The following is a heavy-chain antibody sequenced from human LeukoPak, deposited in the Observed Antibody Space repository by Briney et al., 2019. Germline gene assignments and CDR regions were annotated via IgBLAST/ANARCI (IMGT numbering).Heavy chain of an antibody. D-gene: IGHD2-21*01. CDR2: ISSSSSYI. J-gene: IGHJ3*02. CDR1: GFTFSSYS. CDR3: ARVSLIPGDAFDI. Sequence: GGSLRLSCAASGFTFSSYSMNWVRQAPGKGLEWVSSISSSSSYIYYADSVKGRFTISRDNAKNSLYLQMNSLRAEDTAVYYCARVSLIPGDAFDIWGQGTMVTVSS. V-gene: IGHV3-21*01.